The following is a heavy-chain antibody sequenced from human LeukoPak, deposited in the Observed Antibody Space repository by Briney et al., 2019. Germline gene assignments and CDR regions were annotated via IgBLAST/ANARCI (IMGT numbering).Heavy chain of an antibody. CDR1: GYTFNSYA. V-gene: IGHV7-4-1*02. D-gene: IGHD3-16*02. J-gene: IGHJ3*02. Sequence: ASVKVSCKASGYTFNSYAMNWVRQAPGQGLEWMGRINTNTGNPTYAQGFTGRFVFSLDTSVSTAYLQISSLKAEDTAVYYCAREYMITFGGVIVTQRRAFDIWGQGTMVTVSS. CDR2: INTNTGNP. CDR3: AREYMITFGGVIVTQRRAFDI.